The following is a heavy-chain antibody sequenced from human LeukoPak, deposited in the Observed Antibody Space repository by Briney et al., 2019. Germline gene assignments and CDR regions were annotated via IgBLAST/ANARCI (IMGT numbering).Heavy chain of an antibody. CDR1: GFTFSDYG. V-gene: IGHV3-23*01. CDR3: AKGQTYYDFWSGYFDY. D-gene: IGHD3-3*01. Sequence: GGSLRLSCAASGFTFSDYGMSWVRQAPGKGLEWVSAISGSGGSTYYADSVKGRFTISRDNSKNTLYLQMNSLRAEDTAVYYCAKGQTYYDFWSGYFDYWGQGTLVTVSS. CDR2: ISGSGGST. J-gene: IGHJ4*02.